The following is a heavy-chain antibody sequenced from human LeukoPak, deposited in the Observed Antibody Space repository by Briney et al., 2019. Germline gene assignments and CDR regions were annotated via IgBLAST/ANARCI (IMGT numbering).Heavy chain of an antibody. CDR1: GGSFSGYY. Sequence: PSETLSLTCAVYGGSFSGYYWSWIRQPPGKGLEWIGEINHSGSTNYNPSLKSRVTISVDTSKNQFSLKLSSVTAADTAVYYCASTSYCSSTSCHTPTTWGQGTTVTVSS. CDR3: ASTSYCSSTSCHTPTT. D-gene: IGHD2-2*01. CDR2: INHSGST. V-gene: IGHV4-34*01. J-gene: IGHJ6*02.